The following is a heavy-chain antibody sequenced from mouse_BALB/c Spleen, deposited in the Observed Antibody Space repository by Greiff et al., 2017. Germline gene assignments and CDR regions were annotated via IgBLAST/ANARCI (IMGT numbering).Heavy chain of an antibody. CDR2: IYPGDGDT. V-gene: IGHV1-82*01. CDR3: ARWDYGAFDY. D-gene: IGHD1-1*02. Sequence: QVQLKESGPELVKPGASVKISCKASGYAFSSSWMNWVKQRPGQGLEWIGRIYPGDGDTNYNGKFKGKATLTADKSSSTAYMQLSSLTSVDSAVYFCARWDYGAFDYWGQGTTLTVSS. CDR1: GYAFSSSW. J-gene: IGHJ2*01.